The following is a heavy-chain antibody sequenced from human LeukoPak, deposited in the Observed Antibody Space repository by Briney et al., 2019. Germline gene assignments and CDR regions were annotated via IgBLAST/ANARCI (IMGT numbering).Heavy chain of an antibody. D-gene: IGHD6-19*01. CDR2: ISSSISDTI. CDR1: GFAISSYN. CDR3: ARVSTIEVRH. J-gene: IGHJ4*02. V-gene: IGHV3-48*01. Sequence: GGSLRLSCVASGFAISSYNMNWVRQAPGRGLEWVSYISSSISDTIYYADSVKGRFTISRDNAKNSLYLQMNSLRPEDTAVYYCARVSTIEVRHWGQGTLVTVSS.